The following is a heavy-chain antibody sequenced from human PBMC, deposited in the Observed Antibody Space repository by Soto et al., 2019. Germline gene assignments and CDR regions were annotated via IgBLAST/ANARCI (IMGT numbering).Heavy chain of an antibody. D-gene: IGHD6-13*01. CDR2: ISYDGSNK. Sequence: QPGGSLRLSCAASGFTFSSYAMHWVRQAPGKGLEWVAVISYDGSNKYYADSVKGRFTISRDNSKNTLYLQMNSLRAEDTAVYYCARAPGIAAAGMNYYYGMDVWGQGTTVTVSS. V-gene: IGHV3-30-3*01. CDR1: GFTFSSYA. J-gene: IGHJ6*02. CDR3: ARAPGIAAAGMNYYYGMDV.